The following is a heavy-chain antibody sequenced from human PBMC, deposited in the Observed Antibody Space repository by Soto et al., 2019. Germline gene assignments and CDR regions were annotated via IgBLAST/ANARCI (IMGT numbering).Heavy chain of an antibody. CDR2: ISAYNGNT. D-gene: IGHD6-13*01. J-gene: IGHJ4*02. V-gene: IGHV1-18*04. Sequence: GASVKVSCKASGYTFTSYGISWVRQAPGLGLEWMGWISAYNGNTNYAQKLQGRVTMTTDTSTSTAYMELRSLRSDDTAVYYCARLSYSSSWYYFDYWGQGTLVTVSS. CDR1: GYTFTSYG. CDR3: ARLSYSSSWYYFDY.